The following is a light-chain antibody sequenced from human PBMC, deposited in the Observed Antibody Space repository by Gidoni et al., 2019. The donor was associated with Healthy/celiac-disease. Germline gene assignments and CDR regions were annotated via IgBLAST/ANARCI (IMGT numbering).Light chain of an antibody. CDR1: QSVSIY. J-gene: IGKJ4*01. CDR2: DAS. CDR3: QQRSNWPGT. Sequence: IVLTQSPATLSLSPGERATLSCRASQSVSIYLAWYQQKPGQAPRLLIYDASNRATGIPARFSGSGSGTDFTLTISSLEPEDFAVYYCQQRSNWPGTFGGGTKVEIK. V-gene: IGKV3-11*01.